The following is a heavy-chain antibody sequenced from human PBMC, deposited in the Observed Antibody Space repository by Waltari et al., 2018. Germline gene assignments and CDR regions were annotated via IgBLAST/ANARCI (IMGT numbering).Heavy chain of an antibody. V-gene: IGHV4-61*01. CDR2: IYYSGST. CDR1: GGSVSSGSYY. J-gene: IGHJ5*02. Sequence: QVQLQESGPGLVKPSETLSLTCTVSGGSVSSGSYYWSWIRQPPGKGLEWIGYIYYSGSTNYNPSLKSRVTISVDTSKNQFSLKLSSVTAADTAVYYCARESGSPTIFGVVKYGYNWFDPWGQGTLVTVSS. D-gene: IGHD3-3*01. CDR3: ARESGSPTIFGVVKYGYNWFDP.